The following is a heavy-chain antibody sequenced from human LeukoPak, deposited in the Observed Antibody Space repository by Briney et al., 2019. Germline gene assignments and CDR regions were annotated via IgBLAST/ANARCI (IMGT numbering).Heavy chain of an antibody. J-gene: IGHJ4*02. CDR2: ISGSGGST. Sequence: PGGSLRLSCAASGSTFSSYAMSWVRQAPGKGLEWVSAISGSGGSTYYADSVKGRFTISRDNSKNTLYLQMNSLRAEDTAVYYCAKDCTGGVCYRLFDYWGQGTLVTVSS. V-gene: IGHV3-23*01. CDR1: GSTFSSYA. D-gene: IGHD2-8*02. CDR3: AKDCTGGVCYRLFDY.